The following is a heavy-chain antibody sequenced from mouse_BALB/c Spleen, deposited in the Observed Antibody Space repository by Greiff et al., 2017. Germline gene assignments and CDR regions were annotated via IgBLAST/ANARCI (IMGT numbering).Heavy chain of an antibody. CDR1: GFTFSSYT. CDR2: ISSGGSYT. Sequence: EVMLVESGGGLVKPGGSLKLSCAASGFTFSSYTMSWVRQTPEKRLEWVATISSGGSYTYYPDSVKGRFTISRDNAKNTLYLQMSSLKSEDTAMYYCTRDDYDGGAYAYWGQGTLVTVSA. CDR3: TRDDYDGGAYAY. D-gene: IGHD2-4*01. V-gene: IGHV5-6-4*01. J-gene: IGHJ3*01.